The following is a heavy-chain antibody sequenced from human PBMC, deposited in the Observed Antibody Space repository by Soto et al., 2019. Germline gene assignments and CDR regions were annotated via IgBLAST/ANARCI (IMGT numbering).Heavy chain of an antibody. D-gene: IGHD3-22*01. J-gene: IGHJ6*02. CDR2: IIPIFGTA. CDR1: GGTFSSYA. CDR3: ARRSYYYDSSGYYPRDYYYGMDV. Sequence: ASVKVSCKASGGTFSSYAISWVRQAPGQGLEWMGGIIPIFGTANYAQKFQGRVTITADESTSTAYMELSSLRSEDTAVYYCARRSYYYDSSGYYPRDYYYGMDVWGQGTTVTVSS. V-gene: IGHV1-69*13.